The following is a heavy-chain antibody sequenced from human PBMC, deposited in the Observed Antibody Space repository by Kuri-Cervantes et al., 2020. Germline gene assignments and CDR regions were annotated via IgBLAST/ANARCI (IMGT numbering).Heavy chain of an antibody. CDR1: GYTFTGYY. J-gene: IGHJ5*02. D-gene: IGHD2-8*02. Sequence: ASVNVSCKASGYTFTGYYMHWVRQAPGQGLEWMGWINPNSGGTNYAQKFQGRVTMTRDTSISTAYMELSRLRSEDTAVCHCVAGGVGEINWFDPWGQGTLVTVSS. CDR3: VAGGVGEINWFDP. CDR2: INPNSGGT. V-gene: IGHV1-2*02.